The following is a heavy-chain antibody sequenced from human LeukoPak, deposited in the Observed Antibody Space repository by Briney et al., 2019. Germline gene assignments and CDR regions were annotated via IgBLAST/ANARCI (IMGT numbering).Heavy chain of an antibody. V-gene: IGHV1-46*01. CDR1: GYTFTIYY. J-gene: IGHJ4*02. Sequence: GASVKVSCKASGYTFTIYYMHWVRQAPGQGLEWMGIINPSGGSTSYAQKFQGRVTMTRDTSTSTVYMELSSLRSEDTAVYYCARDLGVGVTYYGSGSFYWGQGTLVTVSS. CDR3: ARDLGVGVTYYGSGSFY. D-gene: IGHD3-10*01. CDR2: INPSGGST.